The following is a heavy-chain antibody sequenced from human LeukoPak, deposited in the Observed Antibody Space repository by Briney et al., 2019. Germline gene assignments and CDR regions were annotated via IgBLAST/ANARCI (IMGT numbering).Heavy chain of an antibody. Sequence: PGGSLRLSCAASGFTVSSNYMSWVRQAPGKGLEWVSVICSGGSTYYADSAKGRFTISRDNSKNTLYLQMNSLRAEDTAVYYCARDPLAQDYDGDYWGQGTLVTVSS. CDR3: ARDPLAQDYDGDY. J-gene: IGHJ4*02. D-gene: IGHD4-23*01. CDR2: ICSGGST. V-gene: IGHV3-66*02. CDR1: GFTVSSNY.